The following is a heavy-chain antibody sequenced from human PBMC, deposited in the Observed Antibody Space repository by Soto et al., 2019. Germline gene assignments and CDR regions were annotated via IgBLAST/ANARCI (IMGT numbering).Heavy chain of an antibody. D-gene: IGHD6-19*01. J-gene: IGHJ4*01. CDR1: GYSISSGSY. Sequence: SETLSLTCTVYGYSISSGSYWAWIRQPPGKGPEWIASIYHGGTTFYNPSLKSRITISVDTSNNQFSLKLKSVTAADTAVYYCARVHVMVVAGSTFDYWGHGTLVTVSS. V-gene: IGHV4-38-2*02. CDR2: IYHGGTT. CDR3: ARVHVMVVAGSTFDY.